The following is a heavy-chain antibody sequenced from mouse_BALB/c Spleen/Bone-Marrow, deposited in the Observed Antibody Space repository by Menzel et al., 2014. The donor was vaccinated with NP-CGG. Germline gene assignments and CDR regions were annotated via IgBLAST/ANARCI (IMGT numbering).Heavy chain of an antibody. CDR1: GFTFXSYA. V-gene: IGHV5-6-5*01. J-gene: IGHJ3*01. CDR3: ARVVYYDYDVWFAY. CDR2: ISSGGST. Sequence: EVKLMESGGGLVKPGGSLKLSCAASGFTFXSYAMSWVRQTPEKRLEWVASISSGGSTYYPDSVKGRFTISRDNARNILYLQMSSLRSEDTAMYYCARVVYYDYDVWFAYWGQGTLVTVSA. D-gene: IGHD2-4*01.